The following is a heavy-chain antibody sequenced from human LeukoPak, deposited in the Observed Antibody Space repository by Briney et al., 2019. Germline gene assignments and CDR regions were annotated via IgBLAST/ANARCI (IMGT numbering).Heavy chain of an antibody. V-gene: IGHV3-7*01. Sequence: PGGSLRLSCAASGFTFSSYSMNWVRQAPGKGLEWVANIKQDGSEKYYVDSVKGRFTISRDNAKNSLYLQMSSLRAEDTAVYYCARVGDYGDYGSWGQGTLVTVSS. CDR3: ARVGDYGDYGS. CDR1: GFTFSSYS. CDR2: IKQDGSEK. D-gene: IGHD4-17*01. J-gene: IGHJ4*02.